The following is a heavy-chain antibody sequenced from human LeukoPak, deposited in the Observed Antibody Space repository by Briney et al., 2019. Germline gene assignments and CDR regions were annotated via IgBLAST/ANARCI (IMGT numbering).Heavy chain of an antibody. CDR3: AREVWQQLGIDY. D-gene: IGHD6-13*01. V-gene: IGHV1-18*01. CDR1: GYSFTSYG. CDR2: ISAYNGNT. Sequence: GESLKISCKGSGYSFTSYGISWVRQAPGQGLEWMGWISAYNGNTNYAQKLQGRVTMTTDTSTSTAYMELRSLRSDDTAVYYCAREVWQQLGIDYWGQGTLVTVSS. J-gene: IGHJ4*02.